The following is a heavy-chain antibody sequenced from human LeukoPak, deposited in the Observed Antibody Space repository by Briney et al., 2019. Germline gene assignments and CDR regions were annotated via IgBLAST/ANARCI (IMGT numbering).Heavy chain of an antibody. D-gene: IGHD6-13*01. CDR3: ARDIAAAGEYYFDY. J-gene: IGHJ4*02. Sequence: SETLSLTCTVSGGSISSSSYSWGWIRQPPGKGLEWIGSIYYSGSTYYNPSLKSRVTISVDTSKNQFSLKLSSVTAADTAVYYCARDIAAAGEYYFDYWGQGTLVTVSS. V-gene: IGHV4-39*02. CDR2: IYYSGST. CDR1: GGSISSSSYS.